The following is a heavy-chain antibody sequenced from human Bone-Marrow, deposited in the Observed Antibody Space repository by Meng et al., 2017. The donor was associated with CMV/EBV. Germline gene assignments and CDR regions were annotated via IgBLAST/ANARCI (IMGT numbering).Heavy chain of an antibody. CDR3: AREGPLLRYGMDV. V-gene: IGHV3-21*01. CDR1: GFTFSSYS. J-gene: IGHJ6*02. Sequence: GGSLRLSCAASGFTFSSYSMNWVRQAPGKGLEWVSSISSGSSYIYYADSVKGRFTISRDNAKNSLYLQMNSLRAEDTAVYYCAREGPLLRYGMDVWGQGTTVTVSS. CDR2: ISSGSSYI.